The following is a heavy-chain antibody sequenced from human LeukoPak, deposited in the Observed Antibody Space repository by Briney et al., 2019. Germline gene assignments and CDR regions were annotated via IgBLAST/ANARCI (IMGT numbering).Heavy chain of an antibody. V-gene: IGHV4-30-4*08. CDR1: GGSISSGDYY. J-gene: IGHJ4*02. D-gene: IGHD5-18*01. Sequence: SETLSLTCTVSGGSISSGDYYWSWIRQPPGKGLEWIGYIYYSGSTYYNPSLKGRVTISVDTSKNQFSLKLSSVTAADTAVYYCARVDYVDTAMVTNYWGQGTLVTVSS. CDR2: IYYSGST. CDR3: ARVDYVDTAMVTNY.